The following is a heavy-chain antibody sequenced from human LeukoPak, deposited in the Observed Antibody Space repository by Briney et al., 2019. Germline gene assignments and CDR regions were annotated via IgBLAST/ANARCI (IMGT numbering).Heavy chain of an antibody. CDR1: GFTFDDYA. D-gene: IGHD4-17*01. J-gene: IGHJ4*02. Sequence: GRSLRLSCAASGFTFDDYAMQWVRQAPGKGLEWVSGISWNSGSIGYADSVKGRFTISRDNAKNSLYLQMNSLRAEETALYYCAKDISYGDYVISFNYWGQGTLVTVSS. CDR3: AKDISYGDYVISFNY. CDR2: ISWNSGSI. V-gene: IGHV3-9*01.